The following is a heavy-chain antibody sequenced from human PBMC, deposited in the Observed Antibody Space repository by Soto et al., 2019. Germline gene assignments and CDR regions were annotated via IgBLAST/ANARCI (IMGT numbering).Heavy chain of an antibody. CDR2: ISSSSSYI. D-gene: IGHD2-2*01. V-gene: IGHV3-21*01. CDR3: VVVVPAALWYYGMDV. CDR1: GFTFSSYS. J-gene: IGHJ6*02. Sequence: EVQLVESGGGLVKPGGSLRLSCAASGFTFSSYSMNWVRQAPGKGLEWVSSISSSSSYIYYADSVKGRYTISRDNANNSLYLQKKSLRAEDTAVYYCVVVVPAALWYYGMDVWGRGTTVTVSS.